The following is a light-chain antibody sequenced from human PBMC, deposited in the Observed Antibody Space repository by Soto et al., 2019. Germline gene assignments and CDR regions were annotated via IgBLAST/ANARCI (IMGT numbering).Light chain of an antibody. V-gene: IGKV1-5*01. CDR2: GAS. CDR1: QSISSW. CDR3: QQYNAYLWT. J-gene: IGKJ1*01. Sequence: DIQMTQSPSTLSASVGDRVTITCRASQSISSWLAWYQQKQGKAPKLLIFGASSLESGVPSRFSGSGSGTEFTLTITSLQPDDFATYYCQQYNAYLWTFGQGTKVEIK.